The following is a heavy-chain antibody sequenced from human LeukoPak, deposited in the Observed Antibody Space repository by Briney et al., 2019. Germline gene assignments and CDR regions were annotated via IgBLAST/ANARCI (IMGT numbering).Heavy chain of an antibody. CDR3: ARQCHAYSSYVYFYYYMDV. CDR2: INYSGST. J-gene: IGHJ6*03. CDR1: GGSFSSSSHY. Sequence: SETLSLTCTVSGGSFSSSSHYWGWIRQPLGKGLEWIGRINYSGSTYYNPSLKSRVSISVDTSKNQFSLKLSSVTAADTAVYYCARQCHAYSSYVYFYYYMDVWGKGTTVTVSS. D-gene: IGHD4-11*01. V-gene: IGHV4-39*01.